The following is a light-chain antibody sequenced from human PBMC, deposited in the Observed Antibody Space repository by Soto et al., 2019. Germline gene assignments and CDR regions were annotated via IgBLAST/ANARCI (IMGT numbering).Light chain of an antibody. Sequence: EIVLTQSPATLSLSPGERATLSCRASQRVSSYLAWYQQKPGQAPRLLIYDASHRATGIPARFSGSGSGTDFTLTISSLEPEDFAVYYCQHRTYWPSVFTFGQGTKLEIK. CDR3: QHRTYWPSVFT. V-gene: IGKV3-11*01. J-gene: IGKJ2*01. CDR1: QRVSSY. CDR2: DAS.